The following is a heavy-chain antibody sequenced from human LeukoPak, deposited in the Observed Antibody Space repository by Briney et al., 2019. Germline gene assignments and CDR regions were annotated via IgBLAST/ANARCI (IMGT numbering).Heavy chain of an antibody. V-gene: IGHV1-69*13. CDR2: IIPIFGTA. CDR3: ARDGGRLGAAAIPYFFYY. J-gene: IGHJ4*02. Sequence: ASVKVSCKASGGTFSSYAISWVRQAPGQGLEWMGGIIPIFGTANYAQKFQGRVTITADESTSTAYMELSSLRSEDTAVYYCARDGGRLGAAAIPYFFYYWGEGTLVTVSS. D-gene: IGHD2-2*01. CDR1: GGTFSSYA.